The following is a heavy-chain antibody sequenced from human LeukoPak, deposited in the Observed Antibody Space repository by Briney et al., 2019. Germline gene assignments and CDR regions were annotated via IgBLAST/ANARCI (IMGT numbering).Heavy chain of an antibody. Sequence: PGGPLSLSCAASGFTFNIYWMSWVRQAPGKGLEWVANINQDGSEKYCVDSVKGRFTISRDNAKNSLYLHMNSLRAEDTAVYYCARDKAYGDSEDYWGQGTLVTVSS. J-gene: IGHJ4*02. CDR3: ARDKAYGDSEDY. V-gene: IGHV3-7*05. CDR1: GFTFNIYW. D-gene: IGHD4-17*01. CDR2: INQDGSEK.